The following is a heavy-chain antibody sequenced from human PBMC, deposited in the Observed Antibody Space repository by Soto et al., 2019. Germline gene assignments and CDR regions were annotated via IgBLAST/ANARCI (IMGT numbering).Heavy chain of an antibody. J-gene: IGHJ6*02. CDR3: ARDTGRKEYYYYGMDV. D-gene: IGHD3-10*01. CDR2: IWYDGSNK. CDR1: GFTFSSYG. Sequence: GGSLRLSCAASGFTFSSYGMHWVRQAPGKGLEWVAVIWYDGSNKYYADSVKGRFTISRDNSKNTLYLQMNSLRAEDTAVYYCARDTGRKEYYYYGMDVWGQGTTVTVSS. V-gene: IGHV3-33*01.